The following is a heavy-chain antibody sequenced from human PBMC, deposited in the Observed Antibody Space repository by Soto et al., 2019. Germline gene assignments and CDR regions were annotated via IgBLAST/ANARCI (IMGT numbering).Heavy chain of an antibody. D-gene: IGHD6-13*01. Sequence: PSETLSLTCTVSGGSISSSSYYWGWIRQPPGKGLEWIGSIYYSGSTYYNPSLKSRVTISVDTPKNQFSLKLSSVTAADTAVYYCARQGGGSSSWYDVWFDPWGQGTLVTVSS. CDR3: ARQGGGSSSWYDVWFDP. V-gene: IGHV4-39*01. CDR1: GGSISSSSYY. J-gene: IGHJ5*02. CDR2: IYYSGST.